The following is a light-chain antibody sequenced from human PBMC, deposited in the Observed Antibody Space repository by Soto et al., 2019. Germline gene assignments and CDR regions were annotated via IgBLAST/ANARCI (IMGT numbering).Light chain of an antibody. CDR2: DVS. J-gene: IGLJ1*01. V-gene: IGLV2-14*01. CDR3: SSYTGSSKYD. CDR1: SSDVGGYNY. Sequence: QSVLTQPASVSGSPGQSITISCTGTSSDVGGYNYVSWNQQHPGKAPKLMIYDVSNRPSGVSNRFSGTKSGNPASLTISGHQAEDEADYYCSSYTGSSKYDFATGPKLPVL.